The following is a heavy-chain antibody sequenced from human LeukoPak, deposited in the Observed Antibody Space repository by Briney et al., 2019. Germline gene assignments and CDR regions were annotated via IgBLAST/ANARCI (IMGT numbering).Heavy chain of an antibody. CDR1: GFTFSSYW. D-gene: IGHD1-26*01. CDR3: ARDLMGAPGY. V-gene: IGHV3-74*01. CDR2: INTDGSIT. Sequence: GGSLRLSCAASGFTFSSYWMHWVRQAPGEGLVWVSRINTDGSITNYADSVKGRFTISRDNAKNTLYLQMNSLRAEDTAVYYCARDLMGAPGYWGQGTLVTVSS. J-gene: IGHJ4*02.